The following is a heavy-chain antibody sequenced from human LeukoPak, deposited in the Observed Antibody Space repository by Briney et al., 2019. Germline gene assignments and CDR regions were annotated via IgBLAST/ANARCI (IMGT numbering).Heavy chain of an antibody. CDR2: IYYSGST. CDR3: ARAPSSGLSRFDP. D-gene: IGHD3-22*01. V-gene: IGHV4-39*07. Sequence: SETLSLTCTVSGGSISSSSYYWGWIRQPPGKGLEWIGSIYYSGSTNYNPSLKSRVTISVDTSKNQFSLKLSSVTAADTAVYYCARAPSSGLSRFDPWGQGTLVTVSS. CDR1: GGSISSSSYY. J-gene: IGHJ5*02.